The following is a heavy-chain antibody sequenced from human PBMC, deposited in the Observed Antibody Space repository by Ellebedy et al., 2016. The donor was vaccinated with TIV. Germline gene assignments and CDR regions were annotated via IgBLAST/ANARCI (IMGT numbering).Heavy chain of an antibody. CDR3: ARDRSLDY. CDR2: IKSKTDGGTT. D-gene: IGHD2-15*01. CDR1: GFTFSNAW. Sequence: GESLKISCAASGFTFSNAWMSWVRQAPGKGLEWVGRIKSKTDGGTTDYAAPVKGRFTISRDDSKNTLYLQMNSLRAEDTAVYYCARDRSLDYWGQGTLVTVSS. V-gene: IGHV3-15*01. J-gene: IGHJ4*02.